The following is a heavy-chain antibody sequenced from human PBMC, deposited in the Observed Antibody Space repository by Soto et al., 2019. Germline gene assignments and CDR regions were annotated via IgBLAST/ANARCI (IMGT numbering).Heavy chain of an antibody. CDR2: IYYSGST. CDR1: GDSISSSY. D-gene: IGHD3-3*01. J-gene: IGHJ5*02. V-gene: IGHV4-59*01. CDR3: ARGYDGSAP. Sequence: SETLSLTCSVSGDSISSSYWSWIRQPPGKGLEWIGYIYYSGSTNYNPSLKSRVTISLDTSKNQFSLKVSSVTAADTAVYYCARGYDGSAPWAQGPLVT.